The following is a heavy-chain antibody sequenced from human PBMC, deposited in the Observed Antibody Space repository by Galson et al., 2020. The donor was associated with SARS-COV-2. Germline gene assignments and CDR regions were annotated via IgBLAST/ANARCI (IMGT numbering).Heavy chain of an antibody. V-gene: IGHV3-23*01. D-gene: IGHD6-19*01. CDR2: ISPSGGRP. CDR1: GFRLGSYP. J-gene: IGHJ4*02. CDR3: AKLAVAGVFDS. Sequence: GESLKISCAASGFRLGSYPMTWVRQAPGRGLEGVSSISPSGGRPDYADSVKGRFTISRDNSKNTVSLQMNSLRAEDTAVYYCAKLAVAGVFDSWGQGTLVTVSS.